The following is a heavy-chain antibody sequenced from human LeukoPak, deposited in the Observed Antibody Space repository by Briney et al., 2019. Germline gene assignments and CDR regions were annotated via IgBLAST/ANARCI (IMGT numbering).Heavy chain of an antibody. CDR2: ISVHSGQT. J-gene: IGHJ5*02. D-gene: IGHD3-22*01. CDR3: AREGYYYHTSNGDDH. Sequence: GASVKVSCKASGYTFISYGISWVRQAPGQGLEWMGRISVHSGQTNYVQKFQDRVTLTTDTSTSTAYMELRSLGSGDAAVYYCAREGYYYHTSNGDDHWGQGTLVTVSS. CDR1: GYTFISYG. V-gene: IGHV1-18*01.